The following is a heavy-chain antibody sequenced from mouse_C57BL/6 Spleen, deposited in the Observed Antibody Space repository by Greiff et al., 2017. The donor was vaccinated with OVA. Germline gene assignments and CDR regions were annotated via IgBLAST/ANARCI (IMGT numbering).Heavy chain of an antibody. CDR1: GFTFTDYY. CDR3: ARYYDGYYLFDY. D-gene: IGHD2-3*01. CDR2: IRNKANGYTT. J-gene: IGHJ2*01. Sequence: EVNLVESGGGLVQPGGSLSLSCAASGFTFTDYYMSWVRQPPGKALEWLGFIRNKANGYTTEYSASVKGRFTISRDNSQSILYLQMNALRAEDSATYYCARYYDGYYLFDYWGQGTTLTVSS. V-gene: IGHV7-3*01.